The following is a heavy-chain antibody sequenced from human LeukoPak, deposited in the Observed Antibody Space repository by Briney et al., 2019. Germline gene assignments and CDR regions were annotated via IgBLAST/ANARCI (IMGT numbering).Heavy chain of an antibody. CDR2: INPHSGGT. V-gene: IGHV1-2*02. J-gene: IGHJ2*01. Sequence: GASVRVSCKASGYTFTGYYIHWMRQAPGQGLEWMGWINPHSGGTNYAQNFQGRVTMTRDTSISTVYMELHTLRSDDTAVYFCARGLLTGRNWYFDLWGRGTLLTASS. CDR3: ARGLLTGRNWYFDL. D-gene: IGHD3-9*01. CDR1: GYTFTGYY.